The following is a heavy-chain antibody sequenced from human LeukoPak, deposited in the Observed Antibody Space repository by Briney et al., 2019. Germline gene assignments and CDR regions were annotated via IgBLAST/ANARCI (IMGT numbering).Heavy chain of an antibody. D-gene: IGHD6-13*01. CDR2: IYSGGST. CDR1: GFTVSSNY. CDR3: AKEVAAAGLRFDP. Sequence: GGSLRLSCAASGFTVSSNYMSWVRQAPGKGLEWVSVIYSGGSTYYADSVKGRFTISRDNSKNTLYLQMNSLRAEDTAVYYCAKEVAAAGLRFDPWGQGTLVTVSS. V-gene: IGHV3-53*01. J-gene: IGHJ5*02.